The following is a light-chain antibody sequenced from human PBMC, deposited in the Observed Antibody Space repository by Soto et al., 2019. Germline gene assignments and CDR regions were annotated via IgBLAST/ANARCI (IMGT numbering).Light chain of an antibody. Sequence: EIVLTQSPGTLSLSPGERATLSCRASQSVSSSYLAWYQQKPGQAPRLLIYGASSRATGIPDRFSGSGSGTDFTLTISRLEPEAVAVYYCQQYGSSPLTFGGGTKVDIK. CDR1: QSVSSSY. CDR3: QQYGSSPLT. J-gene: IGKJ4*01. V-gene: IGKV3-20*01. CDR2: GAS.